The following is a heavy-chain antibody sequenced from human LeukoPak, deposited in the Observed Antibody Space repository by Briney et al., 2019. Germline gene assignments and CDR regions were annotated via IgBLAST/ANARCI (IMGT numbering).Heavy chain of an antibody. D-gene: IGHD1-14*01. CDR1: GCTVITND. Sequence: GGSLRLSCAASGCTVITNDMTWVRQAPGRGLEWVSVLYSDGNTKYADSVQGRFTISRDNSKNTLYLEMNSLSPDDTAVYYCARGVEPLAANTLAYWGQGTLVTVSS. CDR2: LYSDGNT. J-gene: IGHJ4*02. CDR3: ARGVEPLAANTLAY. V-gene: IGHV3-53*01.